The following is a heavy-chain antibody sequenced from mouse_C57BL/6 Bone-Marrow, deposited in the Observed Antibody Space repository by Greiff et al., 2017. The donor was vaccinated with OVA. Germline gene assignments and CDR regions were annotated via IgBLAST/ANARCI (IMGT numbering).Heavy chain of an antibody. V-gene: IGHV7-3*01. CDR1: GFTFTDYY. Sequence: EVQLVDSGGGLVQPGGSLSLSCAASGFTFTDYYMSWVRQPPGKALEWLGFIRNKANGYTTEYSASVKGRFTISRDNSQSILYLQMNALRAEDSATYYCASSSTAHFDYWGQGTTLTVSS. J-gene: IGHJ2*01. CDR2: IRNKANGYTT. D-gene: IGHD1-2*01. CDR3: ASSSTAHFDY.